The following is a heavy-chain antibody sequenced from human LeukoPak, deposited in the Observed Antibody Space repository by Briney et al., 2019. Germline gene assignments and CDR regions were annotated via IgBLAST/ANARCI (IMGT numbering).Heavy chain of an antibody. CDR1: GYTFTSYD. CDR2: MNPNSGNT. J-gene: IGHJ4*02. Sequence: ASVKVSCKASGYTFTSYDINWVRQDTGQGLEWMGWMNPNSGNTGYAQKFQGRVTMTRNTSISTAYMELSSLRSEDTAVYYCARFRRHDSNYYDSSGYEYYFDYWGQGTLVTVSS. V-gene: IGHV1-8*01. D-gene: IGHD3-22*01. CDR3: ARFRRHDSNYYDSSGYEYYFDY.